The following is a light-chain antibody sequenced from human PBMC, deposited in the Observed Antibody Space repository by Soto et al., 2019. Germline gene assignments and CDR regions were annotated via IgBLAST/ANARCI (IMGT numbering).Light chain of an antibody. CDR1: QSVTSSY. CDR2: GAS. Sequence: EIVLTHSPGTLSLSPGERATLSCRASQSVTSSYLAWYQQKPGQAPRLLIYGASSRATGIPDRFSGRGSGTDFTLTISRLEPEDSAVYFCQHYDRSPYTLGQGKKLEIK. CDR3: QHYDRSPYT. J-gene: IGKJ2*01. V-gene: IGKV3-20*01.